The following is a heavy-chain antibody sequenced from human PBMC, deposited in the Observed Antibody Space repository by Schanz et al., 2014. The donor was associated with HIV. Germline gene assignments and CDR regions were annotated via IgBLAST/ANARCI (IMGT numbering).Heavy chain of an antibody. CDR1: GYSFSNFF. V-gene: IGHV1-46*01. CDR2: INPSGGNR. CDR3: ARAPYTSGWYGVDY. Sequence: QVQLVQSGAEVKKPGASVKISCKASGYSFSNFFMHWVRQAPGQGLEWMGIINPSGGNRNYAQKFQGRVTMTRDTSTSTVYMELSSLRSDDTAVYYCARAPYTSGWYGVDYWGQGTLVTVSS. D-gene: IGHD6-19*01. J-gene: IGHJ4*02.